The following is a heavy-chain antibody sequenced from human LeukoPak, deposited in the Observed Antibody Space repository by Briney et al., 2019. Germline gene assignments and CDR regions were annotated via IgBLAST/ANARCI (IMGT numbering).Heavy chain of an antibody. CDR3: VLGYCSGGGCYFFDY. CDR1: GASRSRTGFY. V-gene: IGHV4-39*01. Sequence: SETLSLTCTVSGASRSRTGFYWGWIRQPPGKGLEWIGSPYSSGRTEYNSSLRSRVTISVNTSENQFSLKLTTVTAADTAVYYCVLGYCSGGGCYFFDYWGHGTLVTVSS. D-gene: IGHD2-15*01. CDR2: PYSSGRT. J-gene: IGHJ4*01.